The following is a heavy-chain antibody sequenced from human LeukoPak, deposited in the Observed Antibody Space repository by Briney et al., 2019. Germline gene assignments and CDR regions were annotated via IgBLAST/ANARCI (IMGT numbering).Heavy chain of an antibody. Sequence: GGSLRLSCAASGFTFSSYSMNWVRQAPGKGLEWVSSISSSSSYIYYADSVKGRFTISRDNAKNSLYLQMNSLRAEDTAVYYCARGVGIGGYSYGSDFDYWGQGTLVTVSS. CDR1: GFTFSSYS. J-gene: IGHJ4*02. CDR3: ARGVGIGGYSYGSDFDY. V-gene: IGHV3-21*01. D-gene: IGHD5-18*01. CDR2: ISSSSSYI.